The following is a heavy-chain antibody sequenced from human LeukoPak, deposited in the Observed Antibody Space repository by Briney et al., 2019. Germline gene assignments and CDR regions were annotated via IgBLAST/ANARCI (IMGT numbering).Heavy chain of an antibody. CDR3: ARDQGSRNWFDP. CDR2: INPNSGGT. V-gene: IGHV1-2*02. J-gene: IGHJ5*02. D-gene: IGHD1-26*01. CDR1: GFTFTAYS. Sequence: ASVKVSCKASGFTFTAYSLHWVRQAPGQGLEWMGCINPNSGGTNYAQKFQGRVTMTRDTSISTAYMELSRLRSDDTAVYYCARDQGSRNWFDPWGQGTLVTVSS.